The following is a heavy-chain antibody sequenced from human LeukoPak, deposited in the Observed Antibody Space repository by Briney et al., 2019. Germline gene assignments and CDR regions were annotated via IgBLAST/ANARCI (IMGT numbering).Heavy chain of an antibody. Sequence: AGGSLRLSCAASGFTFSSYAMSWVRQAPGKGLEWVSAISGSGGSTYYADSVKGRFTISRDNSKNTLYLQMNSLRAEDTAVYYCAKDRSVVPAAKRNAFDIWGQGTMVTVSS. CDR3: AKDRSVVPAAKRNAFDI. CDR1: GFTFSSYA. V-gene: IGHV3-23*01. D-gene: IGHD2-2*01. J-gene: IGHJ3*02. CDR2: ISGSGGST.